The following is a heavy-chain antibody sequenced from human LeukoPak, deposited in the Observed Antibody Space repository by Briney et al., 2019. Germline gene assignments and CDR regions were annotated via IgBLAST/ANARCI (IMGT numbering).Heavy chain of an antibody. J-gene: IGHJ4*02. V-gene: IGHV4-59*01. Sequence: SETLSLTCTSSGGSISPYYWSWIRQPPGKGLEYIGYIYYSGSTNYSPSLKSRVTISLDTSKNQFSLKLISVTAADTAVYYCARGVEEEQQLSFDYWGQGTLVTVSS. CDR1: GGSISPYY. CDR2: IYYSGST. D-gene: IGHD6-13*01. CDR3: ARGVEEEQQLSFDY.